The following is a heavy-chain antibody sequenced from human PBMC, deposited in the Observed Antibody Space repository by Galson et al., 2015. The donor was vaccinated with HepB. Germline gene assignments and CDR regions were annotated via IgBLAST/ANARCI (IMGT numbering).Heavy chain of an antibody. Sequence: SLRLSCAASGFTFSSYWMHWVRQAPGEGLVWVSRINSDGSSTSYADSVKGRFTISRDNAKNTLYLQMNSLRAEDTAVYYCARDLLAGAAAGYYYYYGMDVWGQGTTVTVSS. D-gene: IGHD6-13*01. CDR1: GFTFSSYW. CDR2: INSDGSST. V-gene: IGHV3-74*01. J-gene: IGHJ6*02. CDR3: ARDLLAGAAAGYYYYYGMDV.